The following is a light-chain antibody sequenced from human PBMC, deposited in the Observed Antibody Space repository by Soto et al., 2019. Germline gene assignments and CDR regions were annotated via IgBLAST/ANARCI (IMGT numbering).Light chain of an antibody. Sequence: EIVMTQSPDTLSLSPGERATLSCRTSQSVRSSHLAWYQQKPGQAPRLLIYGASSRATGIPDRFSGSGSGTDFTLTISRLEPEDFAVYHCQQYSSSPLTFGGGTKVDI. CDR2: GAS. CDR1: QSVRSSH. CDR3: QQYSSSPLT. V-gene: IGKV3-20*01. J-gene: IGKJ4*01.